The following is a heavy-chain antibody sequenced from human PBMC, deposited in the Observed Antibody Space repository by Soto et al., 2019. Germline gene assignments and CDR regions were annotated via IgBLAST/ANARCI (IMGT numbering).Heavy chain of an antibody. Sequence: GGSLRLSCAASGFTFSSYAMSWVRQAPGKGLEWVSGISGSGDSTYYADSVKGRFTISRDNSKNTLYLQMNSLRAEDTAVYYCAKSYDSSVESMAWNDAFDIWGQGTMVTVSS. CDR2: ISGSGDST. V-gene: IGHV3-23*01. CDR3: AKSYDSSVESMAWNDAFDI. D-gene: IGHD3-22*01. J-gene: IGHJ3*02. CDR1: GFTFSSYA.